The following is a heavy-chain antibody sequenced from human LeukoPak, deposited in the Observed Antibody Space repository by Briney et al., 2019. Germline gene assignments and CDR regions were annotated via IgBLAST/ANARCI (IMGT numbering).Heavy chain of an antibody. CDR2: IHPGDSNI. D-gene: IGHD2-15*01. Sequence: GESLKISCKGFEYSFTSYWIGWVRQMPGKGPEWMGIIHPGDSNIRYSPSFQGRITISADKSISTAYLQWSSLKASDTAMYYCARQTPNQYGMDVWGTGTTVTVSS. V-gene: IGHV5-51*01. CDR3: ARQTPNQYGMDV. J-gene: IGHJ6*04. CDR1: EYSFTSYW.